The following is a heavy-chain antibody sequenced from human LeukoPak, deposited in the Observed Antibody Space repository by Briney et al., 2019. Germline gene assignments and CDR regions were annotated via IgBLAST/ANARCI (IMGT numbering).Heavy chain of an antibody. CDR1: GGSISSGGYY. CDR3: ARDRWQLVLPYYYYYMDV. V-gene: IGHV4-31*03. CDR2: IYYSGST. Sequence: SETLSLTCTVSGGSISSGGYYWSWIRQHPGKGLEWIGYIYYSGSTYYNPSLKSRVTISVDTSKNQYSLKLSSVTAADTAVYYRARDRWQLVLPYYYYYMDVWGKGTTVTLSS. D-gene: IGHD6-13*01. J-gene: IGHJ6*03.